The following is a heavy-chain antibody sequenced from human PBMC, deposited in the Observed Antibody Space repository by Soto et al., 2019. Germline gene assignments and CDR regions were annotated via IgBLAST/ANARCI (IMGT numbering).Heavy chain of an antibody. CDR3: ARVRTYYDSSGSHDY. Sequence: ASVKVSCKASGYTFTGYFMHWVRQAPGQGLEWMGWINPNSGDTNYAQKFQGRVTMTRDMSISTAYMEPRRLTSDDTAVYYCARVRTYYDSSGSHDYWGQGTLVTVSS. J-gene: IGHJ4*02. V-gene: IGHV1-2*02. D-gene: IGHD3-22*01. CDR1: GYTFTGYF. CDR2: INPNSGDT.